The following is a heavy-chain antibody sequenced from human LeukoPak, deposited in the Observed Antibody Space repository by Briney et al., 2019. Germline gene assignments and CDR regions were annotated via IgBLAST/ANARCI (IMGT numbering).Heavy chain of an antibody. V-gene: IGHV3-23*01. Sequence: GGSLRLSCAASGFTFSSYAMSWVRQAPGKGLEGVSTISGSGAYTYYADSVKGRFTISRDNSKNTLYLQMNSLRAEDTAVYYCAKYFASGSYYKLPHWGQGTLVTVSS. CDR1: GFTFSSYA. CDR3: AKYFASGSYYKLPH. J-gene: IGHJ1*01. D-gene: IGHD3-10*01. CDR2: ISGSGAYT.